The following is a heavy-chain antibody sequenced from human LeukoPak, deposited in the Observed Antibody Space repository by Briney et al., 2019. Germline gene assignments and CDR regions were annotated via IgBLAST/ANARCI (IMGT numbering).Heavy chain of an antibody. V-gene: IGHV4-4*07. D-gene: IGHD3-10*01. CDR2: IYTTRTT. J-gene: IGHJ4*02. CDR3: ARLVRGGASYFDH. CDR1: GGSISGYY. Sequence: SETLSLTCTVSGGSISGYYWSWIRQPAGKGLEWIGRIYTTRTTNYNPSLTSRVTMSVDTSKNQFSLKLTSVTAADTAVYYCARLVRGGASYFDHWGQGTPVTVSS.